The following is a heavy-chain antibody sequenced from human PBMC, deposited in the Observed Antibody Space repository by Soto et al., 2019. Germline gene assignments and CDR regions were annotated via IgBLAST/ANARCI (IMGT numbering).Heavy chain of an antibody. Sequence: PSETLSLXCSASGGSITSSSHFWGWVRQPPGKGLEWIGTIYFTGNTYYTPSLKSRLTMSIDTSKNEFSLRLNSVTAADTAVYYCAGQTFTIAAASYGRSNWFDPWGPGTLVTVSS. CDR3: AGQTFTIAAASYGRSNWFDP. V-gene: IGHV4-39*01. D-gene: IGHD6-25*01. J-gene: IGHJ5*02. CDR1: GGSITSSSHF. CDR2: IYFTGNT.